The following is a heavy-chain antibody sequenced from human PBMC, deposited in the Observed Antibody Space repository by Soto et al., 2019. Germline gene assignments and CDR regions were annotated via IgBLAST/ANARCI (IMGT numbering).Heavy chain of an antibody. D-gene: IGHD6-19*01. V-gene: IGHV3-66*01. CDR3: ERVCLPVAANPEYFQH. CDR2: IYSGGST. CDR1: GFSVSSNY. J-gene: IGHJ1*01. Sequence: EGSLRLSCAASGFSVSSNYMSWVRQAPGKGLEWVSVIYSGGSTYYADSVKGRFTISRDNSKNTLYLQMNSLRAEETAVYYCERVCLPVAANPEYFQHLGKGTLVTVSS.